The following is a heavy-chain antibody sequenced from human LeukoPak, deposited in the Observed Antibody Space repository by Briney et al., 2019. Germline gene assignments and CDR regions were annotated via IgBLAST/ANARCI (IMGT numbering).Heavy chain of an antibody. D-gene: IGHD5-24*01. CDR1: GGSISSYY. CDR3: ARDVEMASFDY. V-gene: IGHV4-59*12. J-gene: IGHJ4*02. CDR2: IYYSGST. Sequence: SETLSLTCTVSGGSISSYYWSWIRQSPGKGLEWIGYIYYSGSTNYNPSLKSRVTISVDTSKNQFSLKLSSVTAADTAVYYCARDVEMASFDYWGQGTLVTVSS.